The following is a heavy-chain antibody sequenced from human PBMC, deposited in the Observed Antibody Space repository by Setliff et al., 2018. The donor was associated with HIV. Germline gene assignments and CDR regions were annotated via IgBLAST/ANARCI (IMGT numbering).Heavy chain of an antibody. CDR1: GFIFTTYG. Sequence: GSLRLSCEASGFIFTTYGMHWVRQAPGKGLEWVASIRSDETNKYYSDSVKGRFTISRDTSKNTLFLQINSLRPEDTAVYYCARISVASRYNSDMDVWGKGTTVTVSS. J-gene: IGHJ6*03. V-gene: IGHV3-30*02. CDR3: ARISVASRYNSDMDV. D-gene: IGHD5-12*01. CDR2: IRSDETNK.